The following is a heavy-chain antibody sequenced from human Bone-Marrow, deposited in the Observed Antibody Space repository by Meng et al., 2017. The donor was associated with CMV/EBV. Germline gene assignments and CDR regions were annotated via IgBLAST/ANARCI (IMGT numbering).Heavy chain of an antibody. D-gene: IGHD2-15*01. V-gene: IGHV1-2*02. J-gene: IGHJ4*02. Sequence: VQLVQPGVEVKKPGASVKVSCNASGYTFTGYYMHWVRQAPGQGLEWMGWINPNSGGTNYAQKFQGRVTMTRDTSISTAYMELSRLRSDDTAVYYCARDLGGYCSGGSCLWGQGTLVTVSS. CDR3: ARDLGGYCSGGSCL. CDR2: INPNSGGT. CDR1: GYTFTGYY.